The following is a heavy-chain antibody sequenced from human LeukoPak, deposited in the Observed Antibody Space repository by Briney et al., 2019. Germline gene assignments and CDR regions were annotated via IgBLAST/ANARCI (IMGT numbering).Heavy chain of an antibody. D-gene: IGHD6-19*01. V-gene: IGHV1-2*02. CDR2: INPNSGST. CDR3: ARGGSIAVTSTRFDP. J-gene: IGHJ5*02. CDR1: GYTFTGYY. Sequence: GASVRVSCKASGYTFTGYYMHWVRQAPGQGLEWMGWINPNSGSTNYAQKVQGRVTMTRDTSINTAYMELSRLRSDDTAVYYCARGGSIAVTSTRFDPWGQGTLVTVSS.